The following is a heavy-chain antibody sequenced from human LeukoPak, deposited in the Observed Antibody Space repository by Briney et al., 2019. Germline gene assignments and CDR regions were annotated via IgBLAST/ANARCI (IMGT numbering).Heavy chain of an antibody. Sequence: GGSLRLSCAASGFTFSSYEMNWVRQAPGKGLEWVSYISSSGSTIYYADSVKSRFTISRDNAKNSLYLQMNSLRAEDTAVYYCARAETTSKYYYYYGMDVWGKGTTVTVSS. J-gene: IGHJ6*04. CDR1: GFTFSSYE. V-gene: IGHV3-48*03. CDR3: ARAETTSKYYYYYGMDV. D-gene: IGHD4-17*01. CDR2: ISSSGSTI.